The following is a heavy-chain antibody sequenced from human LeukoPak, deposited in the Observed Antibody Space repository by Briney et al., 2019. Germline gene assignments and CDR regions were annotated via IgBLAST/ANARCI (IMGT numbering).Heavy chain of an antibody. CDR3: ARDRHYSAAPSDY. CDR1: GGTFSDYA. CDR2: IIPILGIA. D-gene: IGHD2-21*01. V-gene: IGHV1-69*04. J-gene: IGHJ4*02. Sequence: SVKVSCKASGGTFSDYAISWVRQAPGQGLEWMGRIIPILGIAKYAQKFQGRVTITADSSTSTAYMELRSLRSEDTAVYYCARDRHYSAAPSDYWGQGTLVSVSS.